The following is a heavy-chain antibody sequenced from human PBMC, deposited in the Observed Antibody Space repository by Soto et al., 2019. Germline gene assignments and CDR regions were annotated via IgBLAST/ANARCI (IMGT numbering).Heavy chain of an antibody. J-gene: IGHJ6*02. CDR3: ARWDCSGGSCYWGLTRSHVKLGMDV. V-gene: IGHV4-61*01. D-gene: IGHD2-15*01. CDR2: IYYTGST. CDR1: GGSVSSESHY. Sequence: SETLSLTCTVSGGSVSSESHYWSWIRQTPGKGLEWIGYIYYTGSTNYNPSLKGRVTMSVDTSRDQVSLRLRSVTRADTAVYYCARWDCSGGSCYWGLTRSHVKLGMDVWGQGTTVTVSS.